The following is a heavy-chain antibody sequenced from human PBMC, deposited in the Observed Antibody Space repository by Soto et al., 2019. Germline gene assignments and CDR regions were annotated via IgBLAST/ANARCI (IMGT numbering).Heavy chain of an antibody. CDR1: GDSVSSNSAA. CDR3: ARGFYDFWSGYLVSWFDP. V-gene: IGHV6-1*01. Sequence: SQTLSLTCAISGDSVSSNSAAWNWIRQSPSRGLKWLGRTYYRSKWYNDYAVSVKSRITINPDTSKNQFSLQLNSVTPEDTAVYYCARGFYDFWSGYLVSWFDPWGQGTLVTVSS. D-gene: IGHD3-3*01. J-gene: IGHJ5*02. CDR2: TYYRSKWYN.